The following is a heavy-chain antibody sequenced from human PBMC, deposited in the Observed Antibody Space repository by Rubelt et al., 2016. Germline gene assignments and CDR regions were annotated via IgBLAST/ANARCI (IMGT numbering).Heavy chain of an antibody. J-gene: IGHJ3*02. Sequence: QVQLVQSGAEVKKPGASVKVSCKASGYTFTGYYMHWVRQAPGQGLEWMGRINPNSGGTNYAQKFQGRVTMTREPSIITAYMELRRLGSDDAAVYYGARENDALDIWGQGTMFTVSS. CDR3: ARENDALDI. V-gene: IGHV1-2*06. CDR1: GYTFTGYY. CDR2: INPNSGGT.